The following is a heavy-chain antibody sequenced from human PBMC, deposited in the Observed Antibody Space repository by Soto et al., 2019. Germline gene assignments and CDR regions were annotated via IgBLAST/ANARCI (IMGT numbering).Heavy chain of an antibody. V-gene: IGHV1-69*13. J-gene: IGHJ6*02. CDR3: ARWPTVSRPTYGMDV. CDR2: IIPMFNIT. CDR1: GGTFISYV. Sequence: ASVKVSCKASGGTFISYVYNWVRQAPGQGLEWMGGIIPMFNITNFAQKFQGRITITADESTATAYMELSSLRSEDTAVYYCARWPTVSRPTYGMDVWGQGTTVTVSS. D-gene: IGHD4-4*01.